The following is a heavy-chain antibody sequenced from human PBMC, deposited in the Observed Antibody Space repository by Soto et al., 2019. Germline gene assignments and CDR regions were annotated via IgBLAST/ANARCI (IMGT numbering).Heavy chain of an antibody. D-gene: IGHD1-1*01. CDR1: GADMSDYA. J-gene: IGHJ5*02. CDR3: ARLVSAGVNNRHFDI. V-gene: IGHV4-59*08. CDR2: VSDYTSG. Sequence: SQTLSVNAIVTGADMSDYAVPWMRESPARGLQYIGTVSDYTSGDSNPSFRSRVSISMDSSKRQFSLSLHSVTAADTATYYCARLVSAGVNNRHFDIWGQGALVT.